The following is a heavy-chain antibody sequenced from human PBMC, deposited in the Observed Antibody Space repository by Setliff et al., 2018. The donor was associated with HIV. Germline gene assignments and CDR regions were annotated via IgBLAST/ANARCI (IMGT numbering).Heavy chain of an antibody. Sequence: ASVKVSCKPSGYTFTDYFMHWVRQAPGQGLEWIGRISPNNGAAEYAPKFQGRVSMTLDTSISTAYLEVPRLTSDDAAVYFCARPRVFDSFDVWGQGTKVTVSS. CDR1: GYTFTDYF. J-gene: IGHJ3*01. D-gene: IGHD6-6*01. V-gene: IGHV1-2*06. CDR2: ISPNNGAA. CDR3: ARPRVFDSFDV.